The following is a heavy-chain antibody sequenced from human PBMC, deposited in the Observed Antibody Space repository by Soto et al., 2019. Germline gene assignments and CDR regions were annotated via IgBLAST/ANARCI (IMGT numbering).Heavy chain of an antibody. CDR2: VSNTGGT. J-gene: IGHJ4*02. V-gene: IGHV3-23*01. CDR1: GFIIHNYA. Sequence: PGGSLRLSCAAPGFIIHNYAMYWVRQAPGKGLQCVSAVSNTGGTYYADSVKGRFTITRDNAKNSLYLEMNSLRDEDTAVYYCASHYDMWSGYLSPVDYWGQGTLVTVSS. D-gene: IGHD3-3*01. CDR3: ASHYDMWSGYLSPVDY.